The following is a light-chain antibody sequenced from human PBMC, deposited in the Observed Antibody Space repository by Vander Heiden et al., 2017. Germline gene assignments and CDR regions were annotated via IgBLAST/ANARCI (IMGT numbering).Light chain of an antibody. V-gene: IGKV4-1*01. J-gene: IGKJ1*01. Sequence: DIVMTPSPDSLAVSPGARATINCMSSPSLLMNSINKNYLSWYQVKPGQPPKLLIYWASTRESGVPDRFSGSESGTDFSLTISSLQAEDVAVYYCHKYYTTPRTFGQGTMLEI. CDR1: PSLLMNSINKNY. CDR3: HKYYTTPRT. CDR2: WAS.